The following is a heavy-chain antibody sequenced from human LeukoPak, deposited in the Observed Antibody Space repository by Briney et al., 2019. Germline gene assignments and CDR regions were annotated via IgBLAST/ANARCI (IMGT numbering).Heavy chain of an antibody. Sequence: ASVKVSCKASGYTFASYDINWVRQATGQGLEWMGWMNPNSGNTGYAQKFQGRVTMTRNTSIRTAYMELSSLRSEDTAVYYCARNVRDTGDFDYWDQGTLVTVSS. CDR1: GYTFASYD. CDR3: ARNVRDTGDFDY. V-gene: IGHV1-8*01. D-gene: IGHD3-10*01. CDR2: MNPNSGNT. J-gene: IGHJ4*02.